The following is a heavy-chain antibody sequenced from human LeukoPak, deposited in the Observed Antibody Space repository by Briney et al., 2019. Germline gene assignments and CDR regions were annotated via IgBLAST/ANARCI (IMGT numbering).Heavy chain of an antibody. D-gene: IGHD6-13*01. V-gene: IGHV4-59*08. J-gene: IGHJ4*02. CDR3: ARMGPAAAGIVD. CDR1: GGSISSYY. Sequence: PSETLSLTCTVSGGSISSYYWSWIRQPPGKGLERIGYIYYSGSTNYNPSLKSRVTISVDWSKNQFSLKLSSVTAADTAVYYCARMGPAAAGIVDWGQGTLVTVSS. CDR2: IYYSGST.